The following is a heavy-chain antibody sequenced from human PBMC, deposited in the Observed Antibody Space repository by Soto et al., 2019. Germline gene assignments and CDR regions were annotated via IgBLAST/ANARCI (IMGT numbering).Heavy chain of an antibody. CDR2: TSDDETNV. CDR3: AKRLKIGVGATGAVDI. D-gene: IGHD1-26*01. V-gene: IGHV3-30*18. Sequence: LRLSCAASGFTFSSYGMHWVRQAPGKGLEWVAVTSDDETNVYYADSVRGRFSISRDNSKNTLYLQMNSLRAADTAVYYCAKRLKIGVGATGAVDIWGQGTLVTVSS. CDR1: GFTFSSYG. J-gene: IGHJ4*02.